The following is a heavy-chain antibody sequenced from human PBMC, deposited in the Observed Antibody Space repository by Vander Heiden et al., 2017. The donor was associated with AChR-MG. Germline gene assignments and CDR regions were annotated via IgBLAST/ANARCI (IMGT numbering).Heavy chain of an antibody. CDR1: GFDFSDYE. CDR3: ARGLGWRHNWFDL. Sequence: EGQLVESGGGLVQPGGSLRLSCAASGFDFSDYERNWVRQAPGKGLEWISYITSSSNSIYYSDSVKGRFTISRDNANNSLYLQMNSLRAEDTALYYCARGLGWRHNWFDLWGQGTLVTVSS. D-gene: IGHD2-21*02. J-gene: IGHJ5*02. V-gene: IGHV3-48*03. CDR2: ITSSSNSI.